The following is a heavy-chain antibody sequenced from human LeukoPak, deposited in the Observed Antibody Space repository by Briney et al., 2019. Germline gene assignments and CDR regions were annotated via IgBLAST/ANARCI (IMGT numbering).Heavy chain of an antibody. J-gene: IGHJ4*02. Sequence: KAGGSLRLSCAASGFTFSSYSMNWVRQAPGKGLEWVSSTGSRTSYIYHADSVKGRFTISRDNAKNSLYLQMNNLRDEDTAVYYCARDDHYGSGSYHFDYWGQGTRVTVSS. CDR1: GFTFSSYS. CDR2: TGSRTSYI. D-gene: IGHD3-10*01. V-gene: IGHV3-21*01. CDR3: ARDDHYGSGSYHFDY.